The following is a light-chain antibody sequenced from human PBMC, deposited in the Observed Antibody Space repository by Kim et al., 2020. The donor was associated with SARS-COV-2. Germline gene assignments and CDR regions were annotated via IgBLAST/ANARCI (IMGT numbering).Light chain of an antibody. Sequence: DIVLTQSPATLSVSPGERATLSCRARQSVSSNLAWYQQKPGQAPRLLIYGASTSATGIPARFSGSGSGTEFTLTISSLQSEDFAVYYCQQYNNWHPLTFGGGTKLEI. CDR1: QSVSSN. V-gene: IGKV3-15*01. J-gene: IGKJ4*01. CDR3: QQYNNWHPLT. CDR2: GAS.